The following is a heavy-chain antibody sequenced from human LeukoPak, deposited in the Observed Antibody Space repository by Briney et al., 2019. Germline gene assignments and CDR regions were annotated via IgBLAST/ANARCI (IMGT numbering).Heavy chain of an antibody. CDR3: AKAINVY. CDR1: GFTFSSYA. J-gene: IGHJ4*02. V-gene: IGHV3-30-3*01. Sequence: GGSLRLSCAASGFTFSSYAMHWVRQAPGKGLEWVAVISYDGSNKYYADSVKGRFTISRDNSKNTLYLQMNSLRAEDTAVYYCAKAINVYWGQGTLVTVSS. CDR2: ISYDGSNK.